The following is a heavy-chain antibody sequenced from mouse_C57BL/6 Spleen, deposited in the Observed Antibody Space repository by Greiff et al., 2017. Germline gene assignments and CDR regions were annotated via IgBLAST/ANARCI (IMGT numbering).Heavy chain of an antibody. J-gene: IGHJ4*01. CDR3: ARGDGYFLYAMDY. D-gene: IGHD2-3*01. CDR1: GYTFTSYW. CDR2: IHPNSGST. Sequence: QVQLKQPGAELVKPGASVKLSCKASGYTFTSYWMHWVKQRPGQGLEWIGMIHPNSGSTNYNEKFKSKATLTVAKSSSTAYMQLSSLTSEDSAVYYCARGDGYFLYAMDYWGQGTSVTVSS. V-gene: IGHV1-64*01.